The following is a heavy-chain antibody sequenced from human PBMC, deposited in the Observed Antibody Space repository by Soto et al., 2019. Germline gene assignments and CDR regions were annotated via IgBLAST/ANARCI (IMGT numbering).Heavy chain of an antibody. Sequence: ASVKVSCKASGYTFITYGMSWVRQAPGQGLDWMGWISTYNGDTKYAHKLQGRVTMTTDTTTSIAYMELRSLRSEDTAVYYCARYDEAGSFDYWGQGTLVTVSS. D-gene: IGHD3-16*01. CDR1: GYTFITYG. CDR3: ARYDEAGSFDY. J-gene: IGHJ4*02. V-gene: IGHV1-18*01. CDR2: ISTYNGDT.